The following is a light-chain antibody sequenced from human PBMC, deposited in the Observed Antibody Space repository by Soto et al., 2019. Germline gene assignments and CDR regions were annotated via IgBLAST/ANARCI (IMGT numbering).Light chain of an antibody. J-gene: IGKJ1*01. CDR2: DAS. Sequence: EIVLTQSPGTLSLSPGERATLSCRASQSVSGNYLAWYRQKPGQAPRLVIYDASSRATGIPDRFSGSGSGTDFTLTISRLETEDFTVYYCQQYGGSPPWTFGQGTKVEIK. CDR3: QQYGGSPPWT. CDR1: QSVSGNY. V-gene: IGKV3-20*01.